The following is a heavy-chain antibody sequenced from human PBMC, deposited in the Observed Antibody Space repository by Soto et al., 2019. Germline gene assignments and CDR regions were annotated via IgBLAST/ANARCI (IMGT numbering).Heavy chain of an antibody. J-gene: IGHJ5*02. Sequence: QVQLVQSGAEVKKPGASVKVSCKASGYTFSNYGLSWVRQAPGQGLEWMGWINPYSGNTKYIQKHQGRVTLTTDTSTSTAYMELRSLRSDDTAVYYCARVNQSQYRRGDNWFDPWGQGTLVTVAS. CDR3: ARVNQSQYRRGDNWFDP. D-gene: IGHD3-16*01. CDR1: GYTFSNYG. V-gene: IGHV1-18*04. CDR2: INPYSGNT.